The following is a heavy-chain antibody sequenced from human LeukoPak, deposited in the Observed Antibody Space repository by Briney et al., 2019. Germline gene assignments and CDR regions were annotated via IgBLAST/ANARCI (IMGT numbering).Heavy chain of an antibody. CDR1: GYTFTSYG. Sequence: ASVKVSCTASGYTFTSYGISWVRQAPGQGLEWMGWISAYNGNTNYAQKLQGRVTMTTDTSTSTAYMEPRSLRSDDTAVYYCAREPGDFTVGDWFDPWGQGTLVTVSS. V-gene: IGHV1-18*01. CDR3: AREPGDFTVGDWFDP. D-gene: IGHD4-11*01. CDR2: ISAYNGNT. J-gene: IGHJ5*02.